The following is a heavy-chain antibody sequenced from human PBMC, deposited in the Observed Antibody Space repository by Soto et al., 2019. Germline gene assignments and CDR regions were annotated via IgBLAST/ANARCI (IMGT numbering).Heavy chain of an antibody. CDR2: VYYRGRS. CDR3: VSQRTSVLTQAYFDY. D-gene: IGHD2-8*01. CDR1: GGSVSNSNYY. Sequence: ESLSLTGTVSGGSVSNSNYYWGWIRQSPGKGLEWIGSVYYRGRSYSKSSVKSRVTISVDTSKNQFSLNLNSVTASDTAVYYCVSQRTSVLTQAYFDYWGPGALVTVSS. J-gene: IGHJ4*02. V-gene: IGHV4-39*01.